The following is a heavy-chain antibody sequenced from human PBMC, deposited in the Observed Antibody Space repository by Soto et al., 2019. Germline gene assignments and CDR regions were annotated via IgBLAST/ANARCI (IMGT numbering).Heavy chain of an antibody. Sequence: QVQLVESGGGVVQPGRSLRLSCAASGFTFSSYGMHWVRQAPGKGLEWVAVISYDGSNKYYADSVKGRFTISRDNSKNTLSRQMNSLRAEDTAVYYCAKDPLSGIAAASGWFDPWGQGTLVTVSS. J-gene: IGHJ5*02. CDR2: ISYDGSNK. D-gene: IGHD6-13*01. CDR3: AKDPLSGIAAASGWFDP. V-gene: IGHV3-30*18. CDR1: GFTFSSYG.